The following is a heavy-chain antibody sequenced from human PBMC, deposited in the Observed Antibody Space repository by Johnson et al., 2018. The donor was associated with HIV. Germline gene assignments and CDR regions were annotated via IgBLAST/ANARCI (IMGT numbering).Heavy chain of an antibody. J-gene: IGHJ3*02. CDR1: GFTVSNNY. D-gene: IGHD1-1*01. CDR2: ISSNGGST. CDR3: TTGLYWNDAFDI. V-gene: IGHV3-64*01. Sequence: VQLVESGGGLVQSGGSLRLSCGASGFTVSNNYMNWVRQAPGKGLEYVSAISSNGGSTYYANAVKGIFTISSDASKNTLYLQMNSLKTEDTAVYYCTTGLYWNDAFDIWGQGTMVTVSS.